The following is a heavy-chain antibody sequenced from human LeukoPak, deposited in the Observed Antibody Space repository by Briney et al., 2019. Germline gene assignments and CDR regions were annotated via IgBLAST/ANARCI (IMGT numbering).Heavy chain of an antibody. CDR2: IWYDGTIT. Sequence: PGESLRLSCAASGFTFTSYTMNWVRQAPGKGLEWVALIWYDGTITYYADSVKGRFTIFRDNSKNTLYLQLTSLRAEDTAMYYCAKVSVQYSSSSDAFDYWGHGTPVTVSS. D-gene: IGHD4-11*01. V-gene: IGHV3-33*03. J-gene: IGHJ4*01. CDR1: GFTFTSYT. CDR3: AKVSVQYSSSSDAFDY.